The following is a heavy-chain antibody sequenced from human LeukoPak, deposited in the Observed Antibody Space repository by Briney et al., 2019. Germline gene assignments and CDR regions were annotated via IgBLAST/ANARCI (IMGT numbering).Heavy chain of an antibody. Sequence: PSETLSPTCAVFGGSFSGRYWSWVRQPPGKGLEWIGQIHHSGGTSYDSSLRSRVTMSVDTSKNQFSLKLSSVTAADTAVYYCAQHGEFYFDIWGRGTLVTASS. CDR3: AQHGEFYFDI. CDR2: IHHSGGT. J-gene: IGHJ2*01. CDR1: GGSFSGRY. V-gene: IGHV4-34*01. D-gene: IGHD4-17*01.